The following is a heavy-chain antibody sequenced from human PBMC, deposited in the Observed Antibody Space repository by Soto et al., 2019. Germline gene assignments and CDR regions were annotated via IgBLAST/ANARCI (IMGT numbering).Heavy chain of an antibody. D-gene: IGHD3-10*01. CDR1: GGSFSGYY. Sequence: SETLSLTCAVYGGSFSGYYWSWIRQPPGKGLEWIGEINHSGSTNYNPSLKSRVTISVDTSKNQFSLKLSSVTAADTAVYYCARGLITMVRGVIISYYFDYWGQGTLVTVSS. CDR3: ARGLITMVRGVIISYYFDY. J-gene: IGHJ4*02. CDR2: INHSGST. V-gene: IGHV4-34*01.